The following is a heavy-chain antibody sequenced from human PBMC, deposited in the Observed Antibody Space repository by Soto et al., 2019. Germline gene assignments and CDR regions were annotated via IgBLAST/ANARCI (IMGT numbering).Heavy chain of an antibody. CDR3: ARGGATLFGVIDS. CDR2: FLASGGNT. Sequence: ASVNVSCKASGYSFFSYYIHWVRQAPGQGLEWMGRFLASGGNTDYAQRFRGRISMTRDTSTTNAVSLELTSLTSDDTAVYYCARGGATLFGVIDSWGQGTRVTVS. D-gene: IGHD3-3*01. CDR1: GYSFFSYY. V-gene: IGHV1-46*01. J-gene: IGHJ4*02.